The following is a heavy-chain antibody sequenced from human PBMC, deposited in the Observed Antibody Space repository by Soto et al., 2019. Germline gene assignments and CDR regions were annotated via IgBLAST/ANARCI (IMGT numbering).Heavy chain of an antibody. Sequence: PGWYLRLSCAASGFTFSSYAMSWVRQAPGKGLEWVSAISGSGGSTYYADSVKGRFTISRDNSKNTLYLQMNSLRAEDTAVYYCAITHSVAVAVLLDYWGQGTLVIVSS. CDR2: ISGSGGST. V-gene: IGHV3-23*01. D-gene: IGHD6-19*01. J-gene: IGHJ4*02. CDR3: AITHSVAVAVLLDY. CDR1: GFTFSSYA.